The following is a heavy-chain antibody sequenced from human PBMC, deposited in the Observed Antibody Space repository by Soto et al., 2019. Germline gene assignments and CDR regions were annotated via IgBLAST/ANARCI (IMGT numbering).Heavy chain of an antibody. D-gene: IGHD6-13*01. V-gene: IGHV1-18*01. CDR1: GYTFSNFG. CDR2: ISAYNGNT. Sequence: EASVKVSCKTCGYTFSNFGISWVRQAPGQGLEWMGWISAYNGNTNYAQKFQGRVTMTTDTSTSTAYMEVRSLRSDDTAVYYCARAPRSSWYAPWGQGTLVTVSS. CDR3: ARAPRSSWYAP. J-gene: IGHJ5*02.